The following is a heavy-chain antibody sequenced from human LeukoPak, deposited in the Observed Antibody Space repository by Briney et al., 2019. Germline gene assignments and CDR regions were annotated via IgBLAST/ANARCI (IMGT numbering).Heavy chain of an antibody. Sequence: GSVKVSCEASGYTFTSYDINWVRQATGQGLEWVGWMNSNSGNTGYAQKFQGRVTMTRNTSINTAYMELSSMKSEDTAVYYCARVGDLWSGYYTDLDYWGQGALVTVCS. CDR2: MNSNSGNT. V-gene: IGHV1-8*01. CDR1: GYTFTSYD. CDR3: ARVGDLWSGYYTDLDY. J-gene: IGHJ4*02. D-gene: IGHD3-3*01.